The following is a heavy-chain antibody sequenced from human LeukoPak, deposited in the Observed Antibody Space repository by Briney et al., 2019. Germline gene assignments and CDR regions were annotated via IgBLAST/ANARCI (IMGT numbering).Heavy chain of an antibody. CDR3: ARGSGSAEDY. CDR1: GYSISSGYY. V-gene: IGHV4-61*01. Sequence: SETLSLTCTVSGYSISSGYYWGWIRQPPGKGLEWIGYIYYSGSTNYNPSLKSRVTISVDTSKNQFSLKLSSVTAADTAVYYCARGSGSAEDYWGQGTLVTVSS. D-gene: IGHD3-10*01. J-gene: IGHJ4*02. CDR2: IYYSGST.